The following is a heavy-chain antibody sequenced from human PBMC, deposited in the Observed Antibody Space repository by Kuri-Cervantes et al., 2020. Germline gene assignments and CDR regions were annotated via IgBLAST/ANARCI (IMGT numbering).Heavy chain of an antibody. CDR3: ARDGYYYDSSGHYYYYGMDV. Sequence: GESLKISCAASGFTFSSYSMNWVRQAPGKGLEWVSSISSSSSYIYYADSVKGRFTISRDNAKNSLYLQMNSLRDEDTAVYYCARDGYYYDSSGHYYYYGMDVWGQGTTVTVSS. V-gene: IGHV3-21*01. J-gene: IGHJ6*02. CDR1: GFTFSSYS. D-gene: IGHD3-22*01. CDR2: ISSSSSYI.